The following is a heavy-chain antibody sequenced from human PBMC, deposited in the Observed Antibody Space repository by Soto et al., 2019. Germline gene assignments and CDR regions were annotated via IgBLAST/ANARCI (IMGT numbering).Heavy chain of an antibody. CDR2: ISSTTNYI. Sequence: GGALRLSCAASGFTFTRYSMNWVRQAPGKGLEWVSSISSTTNYIYYGDSMKGRFTISRDNAKNSLYLEMNSLRAEDTAVYYCARESEDLTSNFDCWGQGTLVTVSS. J-gene: IGHJ4*02. V-gene: IGHV3-21*06. CDR1: GFTFTRYS. CDR3: ARESEDLTSNFDC.